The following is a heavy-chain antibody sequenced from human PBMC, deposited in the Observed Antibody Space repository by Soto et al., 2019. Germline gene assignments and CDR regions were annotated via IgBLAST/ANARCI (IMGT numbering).Heavy chain of an antibody. V-gene: IGHV3-9*01. CDR2: LSWNGVTI. CDR1: GFTFDDYA. D-gene: IGHD3-22*01. Sequence: EVQLVEAGGGLVQPGRSLRLSCAASGFTFDDYAMHWVRQVPGKGLQWVSGLSWNGVTIGYAASVKGRFTISRDNAKKSLYLQMNGLRPAAAGLYFCAASRAYDSSNYSGFHYGLDAWGLGTTVTVS. J-gene: IGHJ6*02. CDR3: AASRAYDSSNYSGFHYGLDA.